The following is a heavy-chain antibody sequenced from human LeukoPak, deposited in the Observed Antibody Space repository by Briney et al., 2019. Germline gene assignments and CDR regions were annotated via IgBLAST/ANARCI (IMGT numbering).Heavy chain of an antibody. D-gene: IGHD5-18*01. CDR3: AREDGTAMDNAFDI. CDR1: GGSISTITYY. Sequence: SETLSLTCTVSGGSISTITYYWGWIRQPPGKGLEWVGHMYYRGNTFYNPSLKSRVTISVDTSKNQFSLKLRSVTAADTAVYYCAREDGTAMDNAFDIWSQGTMVTVSS. V-gene: IGHV4-39*07. J-gene: IGHJ3*02. CDR2: MYYRGNT.